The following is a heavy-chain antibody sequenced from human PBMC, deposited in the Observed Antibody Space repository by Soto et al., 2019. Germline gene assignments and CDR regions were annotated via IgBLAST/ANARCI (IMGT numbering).Heavy chain of an antibody. Sequence: GASVKVSCKASGYTFTSYAMHWVRQAPGQRREGMGWINAGNGNTKYSQKFQGRVTITTDTSASTTYMVLSSLRSEDTAMYYCARDWRIAAQNWFDPWGQGTLVTVSS. D-gene: IGHD6-13*01. CDR2: INAGNGNT. J-gene: IGHJ5*02. CDR1: GYTFTSYA. V-gene: IGHV1-3*01. CDR3: ARDWRIAAQNWFDP.